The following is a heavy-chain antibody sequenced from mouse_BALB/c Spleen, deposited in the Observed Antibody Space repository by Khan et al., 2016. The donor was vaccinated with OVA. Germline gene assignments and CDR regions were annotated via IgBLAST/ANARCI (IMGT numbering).Heavy chain of an antibody. J-gene: IGHJ3*01. CDR1: GYTFTSYW. V-gene: IGHV1-5*01. Sequence: VQLQQSGTVLARPGASVKMSCKASGYTFTSYWMHWVKQRPGQGLEWIGDIYPGNTDTNYNQKFKGKAKLTAGTSTSPAYMELSSLTNEDSAVYYCTRRNWDVAWFAYWGQGTLVTVSA. CDR2: IYPGNTDT. D-gene: IGHD4-1*01. CDR3: TRRNWDVAWFAY.